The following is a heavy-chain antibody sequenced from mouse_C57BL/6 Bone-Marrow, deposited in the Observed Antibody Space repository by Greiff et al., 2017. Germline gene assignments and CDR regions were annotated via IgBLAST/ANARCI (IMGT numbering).Heavy chain of an antibody. J-gene: IGHJ3*01. CDR1: GYTFTSYW. V-gene: IGHV1-52*01. CDR3: ARNYYGSSYHFAFAY. CDR2: IDPSDSET. Sequence: QVQLQQPGAELVRPGSSVKLSCKASGYTFTSYWMHWVKQRPIQGLEWIGNIDPSDSETHYNQKFKDKATLTVDKSSSTAYMQLSSLTSEDSAVYYCARNYYGSSYHFAFAYWGQGTLVTVSA. D-gene: IGHD1-1*01.